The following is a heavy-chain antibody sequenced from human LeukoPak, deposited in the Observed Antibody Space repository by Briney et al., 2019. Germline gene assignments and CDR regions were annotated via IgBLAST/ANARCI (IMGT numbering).Heavy chain of an antibody. D-gene: IGHD1-1*01. J-gene: IGHJ6*02. V-gene: IGHV3-53*01. CDR3: ARDGSQLFYYYGMDV. CDR2: IYSGGST. Sequence: GGSLRLSCAASGFTVSSSYMNWVRQAPGKGLEWVSVIYSGGSTYYADSVKGRFTISRDNAKNTLYLQMNSLRAEDTAVYYCARDGSQLFYYYGMDVWGQGTTVTVSS. CDR1: GFTVSSSY.